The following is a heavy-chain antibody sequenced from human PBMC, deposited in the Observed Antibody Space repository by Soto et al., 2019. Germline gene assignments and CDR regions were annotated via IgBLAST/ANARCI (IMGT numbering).Heavy chain of an antibody. CDR1: GYTFTSYG. V-gene: IGHV1-18*04. CDR2: ISAYNGNT. Sequence: ASVKVSCKASGYTFTSYGISWVRQTPGQGLEWMGWISAYNGNTNYAQKLQGRVTMTTDTSTSTAYMELRSLRSDYTAVYFFSREDRYNYYYYGMDIWGQGTTVTVSS. CDR3: SREDRYNYYYYGMDI. D-gene: IGHD2-21*02. J-gene: IGHJ6*02.